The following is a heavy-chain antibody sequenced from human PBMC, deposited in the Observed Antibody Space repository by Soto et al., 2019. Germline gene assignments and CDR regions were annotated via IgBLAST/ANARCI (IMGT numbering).Heavy chain of an antibody. CDR1: RFTVSSYW. CDR2: INSDGSST. Sequence: RLACASCRFTVSSYWMHLVSQAPGKGLVWVSRINSDGSSTSYADSVKGRFTISRDNAKNTLYLQMNSLRAEDTAVYYCARGTRSVRNHAFDIWGQGTVVPVSS. D-gene: IGHD2-15*01. J-gene: IGHJ3*02. V-gene: IGHV3-74*01. CDR3: ARGTRSVRNHAFDI.